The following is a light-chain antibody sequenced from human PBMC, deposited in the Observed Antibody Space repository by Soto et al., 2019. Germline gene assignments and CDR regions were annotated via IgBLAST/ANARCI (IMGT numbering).Light chain of an antibody. CDR2: DVS. CDR3: TSYTSSNTLV. Sequence: QSALTQPASVSGSPGQSITISCTGTSSDVGGYNFVSWYRHHPGKAPKLVIYDVSNRPSGVSIRFSGSKSANTASLTISGLQAEDEADYYCTSYTSSNTLVFGGGTKLTVL. CDR1: SSDVGGYNF. V-gene: IGLV2-14*03. J-gene: IGLJ2*01.